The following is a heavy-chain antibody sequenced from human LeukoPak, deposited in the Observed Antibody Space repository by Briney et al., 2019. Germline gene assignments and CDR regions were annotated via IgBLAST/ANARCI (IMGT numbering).Heavy chain of an antibody. D-gene: IGHD3-10*01. V-gene: IGHV3-66*02. J-gene: IGHJ4*02. CDR3: ASTVSGFGELNY. CDR1: GFTFRTYW. Sequence: GGSLRLSCAASGFTFRTYWMSWVRQAPGKGLEWVSVIYSGGSTYYADSVKGRFTISRDNSKNTLYLQMNSLRAEDMAVYYCASTVSGFGELNYWGQGTLVTVSS. CDR2: IYSGGST.